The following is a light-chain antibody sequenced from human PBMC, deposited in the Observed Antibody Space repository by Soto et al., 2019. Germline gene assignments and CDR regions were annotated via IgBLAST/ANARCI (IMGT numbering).Light chain of an antibody. CDR2: AAS. CDR3: QKYDSAPWT. CDR1: QGISNY. Sequence: DIQMTQSPSSLSASVGDRVTITCRARQGISNYLAWYQQKPWKVPKLLIYAASTLQSGVPSRFSGGGSGTDFTLTISSLQPEDVATYYCQKYDSAPWTFGQGTKVEIK. V-gene: IGKV1-27*01. J-gene: IGKJ1*01.